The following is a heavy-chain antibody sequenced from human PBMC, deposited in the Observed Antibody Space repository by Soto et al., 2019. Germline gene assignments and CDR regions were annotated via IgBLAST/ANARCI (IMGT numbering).Heavy chain of an antibody. J-gene: IGHJ5*02. CDR3: ARAHLAHGSGRSWFDP. CDR1: GGSISSSNW. V-gene: IGHV4-4*02. Sequence: QVQLQESGPGLVKPSGTLSLTCAVSGGSISSSNWWSWVRQPPGKGLEWIGEIYHSGSTNYNPSLARRVTISVAKSRHQFSLKLSSVTAADTAVDSCARAHLAHGSGRSWFDPWGQGTLVTVSS. D-gene: IGHD3-10*01. CDR2: IYHSGST.